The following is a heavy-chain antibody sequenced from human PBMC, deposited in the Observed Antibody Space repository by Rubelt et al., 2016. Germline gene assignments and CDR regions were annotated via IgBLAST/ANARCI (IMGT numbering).Heavy chain of an antibody. V-gene: IGHV4-39*07. CDR1: GGSISNDGYY. CDR3: ARDGADYGDYDFAY. Sequence: QLQLQESGPGLVRPSETLSLTCTVSGGSISNDGYYWGWIRQPPGRELEWIGSISHSGATYYNPSLMSRVTLSLDTPKNQVYLRLSAVTAADTAVYYCARDGADYGDYDFAYWGQGTLVTVSS. J-gene: IGHJ4*02. D-gene: IGHD4-17*01. CDR2: ISHSGAT.